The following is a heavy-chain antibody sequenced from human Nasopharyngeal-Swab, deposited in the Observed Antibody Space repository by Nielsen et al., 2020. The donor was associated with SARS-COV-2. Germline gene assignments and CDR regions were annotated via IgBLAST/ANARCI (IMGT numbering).Heavy chain of an antibody. CDR1: GFTFSSYA. V-gene: IGHV3-23*01. D-gene: IGHD6-19*01. CDR3: AGDQWLAFHNWFDP. CDR2: ISGSGGST. Sequence: GESLKISYAASGFTFSSYAMSWVRQAPGKGLEWVSAISGSGGSTYYADSVKGRFTISRDNSKNTLYLQMNSLRAEDTAVYYCAGDQWLAFHNWFDPWGQGTLVTVSS. J-gene: IGHJ5*02.